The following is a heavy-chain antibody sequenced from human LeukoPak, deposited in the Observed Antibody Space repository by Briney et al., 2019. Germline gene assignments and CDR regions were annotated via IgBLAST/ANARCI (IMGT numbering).Heavy chain of an antibody. D-gene: IGHD5-18*01. V-gene: IGHV3-23*01. CDR3: GKTTVGYSSGQKPAWPVDY. CDR1: GFTFGSHA. J-gene: IGHJ4*02. CDR2: IFGSGGSP. Sequence: PGGSLRLSCEASGFTFGSHAMDWVRQAPGKGVEWVAGIFGSGGSPHYADPVKGRFTISRHNSRNTVYLQITSLRAEDTAVYYCGKTTVGYSSGQKPAWPVDYWGQGTLVTVSS.